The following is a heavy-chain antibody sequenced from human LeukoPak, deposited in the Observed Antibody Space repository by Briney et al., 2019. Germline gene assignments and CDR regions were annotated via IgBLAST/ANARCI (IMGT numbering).Heavy chain of an antibody. D-gene: IGHD6-19*01. CDR3: ARVFGGAVADY. V-gene: IGHV3-48*03. CDR1: GFTFSGYE. J-gene: IGHJ4*02. CDR2: ISSSGSKI. Sequence: PGGSLRLSCAASGFTFSGYEMNWVRQAPGKGLEWVSYISSSGSKIYYADSVKGRFTISRDNAKNSLDLQMNSLRAEDTAVYYSARVFGGAVADYWGQGTLVTVSS.